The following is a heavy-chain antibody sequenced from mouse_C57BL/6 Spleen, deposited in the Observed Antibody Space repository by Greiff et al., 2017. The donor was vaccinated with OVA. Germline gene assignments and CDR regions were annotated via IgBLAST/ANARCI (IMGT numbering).Heavy chain of an antibody. J-gene: IGHJ1*03. CDR1: GFTFSDYG. V-gene: IGHV5-17*01. Sequence: DVKLVESGGGLVKPGGSLKLSCAASGFTFSDYGMHWVRQAPEKGLEWVAYISSGSSTIYYADTVKGRFTISRDNAKNTLFLQMTSLRSEDTAMYYCARWYGNSYWYFDVWGTGTTVTVSS. D-gene: IGHD2-10*02. CDR2: ISSGSSTI. CDR3: ARWYGNSYWYFDV.